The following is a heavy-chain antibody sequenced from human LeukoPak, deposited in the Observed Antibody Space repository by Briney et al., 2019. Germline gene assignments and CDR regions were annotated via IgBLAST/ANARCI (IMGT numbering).Heavy chain of an antibody. J-gene: IGHJ4*02. CDR3: TRVGTNYYDSSGLFDY. V-gene: IGHV3-49*03. CDR1: GFTFGDYA. Sequence: GGSLRLSCTASGFTFGDYAMSWFRQAPGKGLEWLGFIRSKAYGGTTEYAASVKGRFTISRDDSKSIAYLQMNSLKTEDTAVYYCTRVGTNYYDSSGLFDYWGQGTLVTVSS. D-gene: IGHD3-22*01. CDR2: IRSKAYGGTT.